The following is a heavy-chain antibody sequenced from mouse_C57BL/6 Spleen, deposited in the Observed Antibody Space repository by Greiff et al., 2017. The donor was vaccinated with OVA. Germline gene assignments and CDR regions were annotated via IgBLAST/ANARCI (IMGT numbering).Heavy chain of an antibody. CDR1: GYTFTSYW. D-gene: IGHD3-2*02. V-gene: IGHV1-72*01. CDR3: ARSDRDSSGSLYYFDY. CDR2: IDPNSGGT. Sequence: QVQLQQSGAELVKPGASVKLSCKASGYTFTSYWMHWVKQRPGRGLEWIGRIDPNSGGTKYNEKFKSKATLTVDKPSSTAYMQLSSLTSEDSAVYYCARSDRDSSGSLYYFDYWGQGTTLTVSS. J-gene: IGHJ2*01.